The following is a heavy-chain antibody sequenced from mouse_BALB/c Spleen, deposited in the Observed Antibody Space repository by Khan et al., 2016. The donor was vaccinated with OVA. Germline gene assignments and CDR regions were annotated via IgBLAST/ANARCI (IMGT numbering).Heavy chain of an antibody. Sequence: QVQLKQSGAELAKPGASVKMSCKASGYTFSTYWIHWVKQRPGQGLEWIGYINPSSRYTYYNQRFNDKATLTADKSSSTAYMQLSSLTSEDSAVYYCARDRMDYWGQGTTLTVSS. CDR3: ARDRMDY. CDR2: INPSSRYT. V-gene: IGHV1-7*01. J-gene: IGHJ2*01. CDR1: GYTFSTYW.